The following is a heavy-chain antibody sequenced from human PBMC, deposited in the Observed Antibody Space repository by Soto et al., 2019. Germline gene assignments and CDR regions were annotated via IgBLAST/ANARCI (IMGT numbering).Heavy chain of an antibody. CDR1: GFTFSNAW. Sequence: GGSLRLSCAASGFTFSNAWMSWVRQAPGKGLEWVGRIKSKTDGGTTDYAAPVKGRFTISRDDSKNTLYLQMNSLKTEDTAVYYCTTEPRLWFGDAFDIWGQGTMVTVSS. J-gene: IGHJ3*02. V-gene: IGHV3-15*01. D-gene: IGHD3-10*01. CDR2: IKSKTDGGTT. CDR3: TTEPRLWFGDAFDI.